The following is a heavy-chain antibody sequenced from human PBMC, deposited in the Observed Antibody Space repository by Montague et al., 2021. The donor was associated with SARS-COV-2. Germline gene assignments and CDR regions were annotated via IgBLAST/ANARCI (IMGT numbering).Heavy chain of an antibody. J-gene: IGHJ4*02. Sequence: TLSLTCTVSGGSISSGGYYWSWIRQHPGKGLEWIGYIYYSGSTYYNPSLKSRVTISVDTSKNQFPLKLSSVTAADTAVYYCARGSITIFGVVTHHVYWGQGTLVTVSS. V-gene: IGHV4-31*03. CDR1: GGSISSGGYY. D-gene: IGHD3-3*01. CDR3: ARGSITIFGVVTHHVY. CDR2: IYYSGST.